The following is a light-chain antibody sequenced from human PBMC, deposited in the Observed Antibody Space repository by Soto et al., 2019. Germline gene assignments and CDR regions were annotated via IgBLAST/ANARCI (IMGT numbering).Light chain of an antibody. Sequence: QAVVTQSSSASASLGSSVKLTCTLSSGNSDDLIAWHQQQPGKAPRYMMKVEGSGNYNRGSGVPDRFSGSSSGADRYLTISNLQPEDESDYYCETWGSAIWVFGGGTQLTVL. CDR1: SGNSDDL. J-gene: IGLJ3*02. CDR2: VEGSGNY. CDR3: ETWGSAIWV. V-gene: IGLV4-60*03.